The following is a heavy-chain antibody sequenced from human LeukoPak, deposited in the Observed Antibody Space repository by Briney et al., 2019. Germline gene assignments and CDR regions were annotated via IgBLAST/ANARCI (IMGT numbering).Heavy chain of an antibody. J-gene: IGHJ4*02. Sequence: PGGSLRLSCGASGFRFSSYGMNWVRQAPGKGLEWVAFIRYDGSNKYYADSVKGRFTISRDDSKNTLYLQMNSLRPEDTAVYYCAKDHRYCSGGSCYGAEYWGQGTLVTVSS. V-gene: IGHV3-30*02. CDR3: AKDHRYCSGGSCYGAEY. D-gene: IGHD2-15*01. CDR1: GFRFSSYG. CDR2: IRYDGSNK.